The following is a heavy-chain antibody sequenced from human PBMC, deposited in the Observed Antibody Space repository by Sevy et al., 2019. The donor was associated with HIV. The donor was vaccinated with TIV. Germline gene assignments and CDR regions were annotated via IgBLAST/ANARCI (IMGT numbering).Heavy chain of an antibody. CDR3: DFWSISLDF. V-gene: IGHV1-69*13. Sequence: GASVKVSCKASGATFRSYIMSWVRQAPGQGLEWMGGIIPALSTTHYAQKFQGRITITADESTSTAYMELSRLKSEDTAVYYCDFWSISLDFWGQGTLVTVSS. CDR2: IIPALSTT. J-gene: IGHJ4*02. CDR1: GATFRSYI. D-gene: IGHD3-3*01.